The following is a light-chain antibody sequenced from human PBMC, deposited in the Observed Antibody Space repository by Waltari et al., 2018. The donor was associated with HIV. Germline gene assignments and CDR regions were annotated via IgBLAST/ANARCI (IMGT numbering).Light chain of an antibody. CDR3: QESFS. J-gene: IGKJ3*01. Sequence: DIQMTQSPSSLSASVGDRVTITCRASQSISNNLNWYQQKLGKAPKLLIYSASILESGVPARFSGSGSGTGLTLTISSLQPEDFATYYCQESFSFGPGTKVDIK. V-gene: IGKV1-39*01. CDR2: SAS. CDR1: QSISNN.